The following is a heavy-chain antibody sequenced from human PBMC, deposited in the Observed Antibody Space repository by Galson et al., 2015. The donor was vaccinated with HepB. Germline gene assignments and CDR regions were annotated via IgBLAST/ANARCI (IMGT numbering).Heavy chain of an antibody. D-gene: IGHD3-22*01. CDR2: INTNTGNP. CDR3: ARQGRDSSGSPKVDFQH. Sequence: SVKVSCKASGYTFTSYAMNWVRQAPGQGLEWMGWINTNTGNPTYAQGFTGRFVFSLDTSVSTAYLQISSLKAEDTAVYYCARQGRDSSGSPKVDFQHWGQGTLVTVSS. J-gene: IGHJ1*01. CDR1: GYTFTSYA. V-gene: IGHV7-4-1*02.